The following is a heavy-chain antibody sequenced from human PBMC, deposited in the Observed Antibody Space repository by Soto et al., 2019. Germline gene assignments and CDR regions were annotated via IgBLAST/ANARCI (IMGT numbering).Heavy chain of an antibody. CDR3: AREIIPLTPDWYFDL. V-gene: IGHV4-30-4*01. CDR2: IFDSGST. CDR1: GGSISGGVYY. D-gene: IGHD2-15*01. Sequence: QVQLQESGPGLVKPSQTLSLTCTVSGGSISGGVYYWSWIRQPPGKGLEWIGYIFDSGSTYYNPSLKSRVTISVDTSKNQFSLRLSSVTAADTAVYYCAREIIPLTPDWYFDLWGRGTLVTVSS. J-gene: IGHJ2*01.